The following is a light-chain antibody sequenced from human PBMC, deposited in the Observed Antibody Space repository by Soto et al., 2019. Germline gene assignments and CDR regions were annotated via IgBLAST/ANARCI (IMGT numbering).Light chain of an antibody. J-gene: IGLJ3*02. CDR1: SSDVGAYNY. V-gene: IGLV2-14*03. CDR3: SSYTTINTVV. CDR2: NVN. Sequence: QSALTQPASVSGSPGQSITLSCTGTSSDVGAYNYVSWYQQHPRKAPKLMIYNVNNRPSGVSDRFFGSKSGTTASLTISGLQAEDEADYYCSSYTTINTVVFGGGTKLTVL.